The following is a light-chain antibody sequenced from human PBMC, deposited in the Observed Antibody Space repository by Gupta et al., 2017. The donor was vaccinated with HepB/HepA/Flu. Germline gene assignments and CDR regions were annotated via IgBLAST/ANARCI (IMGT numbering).Light chain of an antibody. J-gene: IGLJ2*01. CDR3: QVWDSLSGHVV. CDR1: SIGSQT. Sequence: SYVLTPPPSMSLAPGETARTNCEGNSIGSQTVHWYQQKSGQAPVLVIQFDRERPSGIPERFSGSKSGNTATLSISRVEAGDEADYFCQVWDSLSGHVVFGGGTKMNVL. V-gene: IGLV3-21*04. CDR2: FDR.